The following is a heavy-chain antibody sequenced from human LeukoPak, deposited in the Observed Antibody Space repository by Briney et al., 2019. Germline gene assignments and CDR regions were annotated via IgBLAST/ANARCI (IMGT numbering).Heavy chain of an antibody. D-gene: IGHD3-10*01. CDR3: ARAPDRLLWFGELCGLDY. CDR2: ISYDGSNK. V-gene: IGHV3-30*04. J-gene: IGHJ4*01. Sequence: GGSLRLSCAASGFTFSSYAMHWVRQAPGKGLEWVAVISYDGSNKYYADSVKGRFTISRDNSKNTLHLQMNSLRAEDTAVYYCARAPDRLLWFGELCGLDYWGPRTPVTASS. CDR1: GFTFSSYA.